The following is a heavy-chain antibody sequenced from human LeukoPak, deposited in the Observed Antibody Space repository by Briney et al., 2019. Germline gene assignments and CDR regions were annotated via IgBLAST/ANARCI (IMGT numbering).Heavy chain of an antibody. J-gene: IGHJ3*02. CDR3: ARGMGSGSHDAFDI. V-gene: IGHV1-18*01. D-gene: IGHD3-10*01. Sequence: GASVKVSCKASGGTFSSYAISWVRQAPGQGLEWMGWISAYNGNTNYAQKLQGRVTMTTDTSTSTAYMELRSLRSDDTAVYYCARGMGSGSHDAFDIWGQGTMVTVSS. CDR2: ISAYNGNT. CDR1: GGTFSSYA.